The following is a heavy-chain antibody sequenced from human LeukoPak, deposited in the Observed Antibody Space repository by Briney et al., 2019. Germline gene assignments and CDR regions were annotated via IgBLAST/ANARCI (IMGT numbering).Heavy chain of an antibody. V-gene: IGHV3-21*01. J-gene: IGHJ2*01. CDR3: ARHKGRYSSGWYRYFDL. D-gene: IGHD6-19*01. Sequence: PGGSLRLSCAASGFTFSSYSMNWVRQAPGKGLEWVSSISGSSSYIYYADSVKGRFTISRDNAKNSLHLQMSSLRAEDTAVYYCARHKGRYSSGWYRYFDLWGRGTLVTVSS. CDR2: ISGSSSYI. CDR1: GFTFSSYS.